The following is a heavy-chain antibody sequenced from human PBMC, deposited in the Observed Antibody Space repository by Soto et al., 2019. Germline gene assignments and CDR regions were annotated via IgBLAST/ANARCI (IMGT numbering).Heavy chain of an antibody. Sequence: GGSLRLSCAASGFTFSSYAMSWVRQAPGKGLEWVSAISGSGGSTYYEDSVKGRFTISRDNSKNTLYLQMNSLRADDTAVYFSAKGGTGCHYGSVSYYNAFDIWGQGTMVTVSS. V-gene: IGHV3-23*01. CDR2: ISGSGGST. D-gene: IGHD3-10*01. CDR1: GFTFSSYA. J-gene: IGHJ3*02. CDR3: AKGGTGCHYGSVSYYNAFDI.